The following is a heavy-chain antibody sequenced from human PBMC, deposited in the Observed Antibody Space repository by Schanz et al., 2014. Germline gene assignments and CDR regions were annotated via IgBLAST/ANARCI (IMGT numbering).Heavy chain of an antibody. CDR3: ASSRTRYCSSTSCVPGAFDF. J-gene: IGHJ3*01. CDR2: IISTGGTI. Sequence: QVQLVESGGGLVKPGGSLRLSCAASGFTFSSYYMSWIRQAPGKGLEWVSSIISTGGTIYYVDSVRGRFTISRDNAKNSLYLQMNSLRVDDTAVYYWASSRTRYCSSTSCVPGAFDFWGQGTLXTVSS. CDR1: GFTFSSYY. D-gene: IGHD2-2*01. V-gene: IGHV3-11*01.